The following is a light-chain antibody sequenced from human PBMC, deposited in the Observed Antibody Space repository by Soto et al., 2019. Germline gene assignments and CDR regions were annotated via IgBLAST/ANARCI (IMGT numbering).Light chain of an antibody. J-gene: IGLJ1*01. CDR3: SSFAGSNNFPYF. CDR1: SSDVGAYDY. CDR2: EIN. V-gene: IGLV2-8*01. Sequence: QSALTQPPSASGSPGQSVTISCTGTSSDVGAYDYVSWYQQHPGKAPKLMIYEINKRPSGVPDRFSGSKSGNTASLTVSGLQAEDEADYYCSSFAGSNNFPYFFGTGTKLTV.